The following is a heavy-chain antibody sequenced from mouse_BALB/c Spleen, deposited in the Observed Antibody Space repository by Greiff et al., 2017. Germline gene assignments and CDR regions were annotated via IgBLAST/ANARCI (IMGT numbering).Heavy chain of an antibody. CDR2: ISDGGSYT. CDR3: AKDPSYDYDEFDY. J-gene: IGHJ3*01. Sequence: EVMLVESGGGLVKPGGSLKLSCAASGFTFSDYYMYWVRQTPEKRLEWVATISDGGSYTYYPDSVKGRFTISRDNAKNNLYLQMSSLKSENTAMYYGAKDPSYDYDEFDYWGQGTLVTVSA. V-gene: IGHV5-4*02. CDR1: GFTFSDYY. D-gene: IGHD2-4*01.